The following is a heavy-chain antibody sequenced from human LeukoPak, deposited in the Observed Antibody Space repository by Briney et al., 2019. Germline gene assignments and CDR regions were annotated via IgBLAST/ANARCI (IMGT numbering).Heavy chain of an antibody. D-gene: IGHD2-2*01. J-gene: IGHJ4*02. CDR1: GFTFSSYA. V-gene: IGHV3-23*01. CDR2: ISGSGGST. CDR3: AKDREYQLLSVN. Sequence: GGSLRLSCAASGFTFSSYATSWVRQAPGKGLEWVSAISGSGGSTYYADSVKGRSTISRDNSKNTLYLQMNSLRAEDTAVYYCAKDREYQLLSVNWGQGTLVTVSS.